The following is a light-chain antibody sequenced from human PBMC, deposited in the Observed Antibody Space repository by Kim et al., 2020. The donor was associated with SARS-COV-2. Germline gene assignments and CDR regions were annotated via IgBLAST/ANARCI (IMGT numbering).Light chain of an antibody. CDR2: KAS. CDR1: QSVSSW. V-gene: IGKV1-5*03. CDR3: QQYDSHPYT. J-gene: IGKJ2*01. Sequence: QMTQSPSHLSASVGDRVTITCRASQSVSSWLAWYQQKPGKAPKLLISKASSLEGGVPSRFSGRGSGTEFTLTINTLQPDDFATYSCQQYDSHPYTFGQGTKLEI.